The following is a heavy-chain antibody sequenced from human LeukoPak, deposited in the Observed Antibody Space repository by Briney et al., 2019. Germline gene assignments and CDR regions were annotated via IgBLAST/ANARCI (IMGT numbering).Heavy chain of an antibody. CDR1: GFTFSSYG. V-gene: IGHV3-33*01. D-gene: IGHD1-14*01. CDR2: IWYDGSNK. J-gene: IGHJ4*02. CDR3: AREDEQRTGGYYFDY. Sequence: GRSLRLSCAASGFTFSSYGMHWVRQAPGKGLEWVAVIWYDGSNKYYADSVKGRFTISRDNSKNTLYLQMNSLRAEDTAVYYCAREDEQRTGGYYFDYWGQGTLVTVSS.